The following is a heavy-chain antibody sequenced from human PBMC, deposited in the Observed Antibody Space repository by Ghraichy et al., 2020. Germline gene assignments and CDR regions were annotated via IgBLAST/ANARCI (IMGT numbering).Heavy chain of an antibody. V-gene: IGHV4-39*01. Sequence: SETLSLTCTVSGGSISSSSYYWGWIRQPTGKGLEWIGSIYYSGSTYYNPSLKSRVTISVDTSKNQFSLKLSSVTAADTAVYYCARQLDYYDSSGYYYGQGGASGFDYWGQGTLVTVSS. CDR3: ARQLDYYDSSGYYYGQGGASGFDY. D-gene: IGHD3-22*01. CDR1: GGSISSSSYY. J-gene: IGHJ4*02. CDR2: IYYSGST.